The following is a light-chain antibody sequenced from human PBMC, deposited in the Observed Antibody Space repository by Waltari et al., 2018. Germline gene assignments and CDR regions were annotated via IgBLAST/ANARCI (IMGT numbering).Light chain of an antibody. CDR3: SSYTTSHTVL. CDR1: SSDVGGYNL. V-gene: IGLV2-23*02. CDR2: EVT. Sequence: QSALTPPASVSGSPGQSITISCTGTSSDVGGYNLVSWYQQHPGKAPKVMIYEVTERPSGVSDRFSGSKSGDTASLTISDLQAEDEADYFCSSYTTSHTVLFGGGTTLTVL. J-gene: IGLJ2*01.